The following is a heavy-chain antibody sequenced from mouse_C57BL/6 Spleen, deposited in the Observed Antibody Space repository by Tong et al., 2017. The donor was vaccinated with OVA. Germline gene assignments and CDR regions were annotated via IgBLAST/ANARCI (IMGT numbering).Heavy chain of an antibody. CDR1: GFTFSSYA. D-gene: IGHD2-12*01. J-gene: IGHJ2*01. CDR3: ARDPYDDGGFDY. CDR2: ISDGGSYT. V-gene: IGHV5-4*01. Sequence: EVQLQESGGDLVKPGGSLKLSCAASGFTFSSYAMSWVRQTPEKRLEWVATISDGGSYTYYPDNVKGRFTISRDNAKNNLYLQMSHLKSEDTAMYYCARDPYDDGGFDYWGQGTTLTVSS.